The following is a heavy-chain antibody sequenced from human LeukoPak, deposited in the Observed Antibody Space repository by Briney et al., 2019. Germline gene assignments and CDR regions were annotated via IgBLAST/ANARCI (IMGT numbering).Heavy chain of an antibody. CDR1: GSTFTSYD. J-gene: IGHJ4*02. CDR3: AIRTPVDRVATVGERVKKGLDY. D-gene: IGHD5-12*01. V-gene: IGHV1-8*01. Sequence: GASVTVSCKASGSTFTSYDCDWLRQATGQGPGWVGWTNPNIGNTGYAQKFQGRVTMPRNTSLSTAYWELSSLRSEDTAMYYCAIRTPVDRVATVGERVKKGLDYWGQGTLVTVSS. CDR2: TNPNIGNT.